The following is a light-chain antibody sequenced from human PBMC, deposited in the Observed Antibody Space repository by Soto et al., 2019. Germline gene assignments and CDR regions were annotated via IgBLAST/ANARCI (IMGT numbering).Light chain of an antibody. CDR3: QQYGSPPLT. Sequence: EIVLTQSPGTLSLSPRERATLSCRASQSVSSSYLAWYQQKPGQAPSLLIYGASSRATGIPYRFSGSGSGTDFTLTISRLEPEDFAMYYCQQYGSPPLTFGGGTKVEIK. V-gene: IGKV3-20*01. CDR1: QSVSSSY. CDR2: GAS. J-gene: IGKJ4*01.